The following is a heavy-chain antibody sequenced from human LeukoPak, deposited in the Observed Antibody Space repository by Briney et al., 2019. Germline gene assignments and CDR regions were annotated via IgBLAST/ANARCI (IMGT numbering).Heavy chain of an antibody. CDR2: INPYSGAL. D-gene: IGHD1-1*01. V-gene: IGHV1-2*02. CDR3: ATATVTHTRDP. Sequence: APVKVSCQTSGYTFSDFYLNWVRQARGQGLEWMGWINPYSGALISAQSLQGRLTMTWDTSTGTAYMELTRLTSDDTAVYYCATATVTHTRDPWGQGTLVTVSS. CDR1: GYTFSDFY. J-gene: IGHJ5*02.